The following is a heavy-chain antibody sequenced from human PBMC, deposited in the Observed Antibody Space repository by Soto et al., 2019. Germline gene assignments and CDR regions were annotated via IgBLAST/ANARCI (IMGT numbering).Heavy chain of an antibody. Sequence: GGSLRLSCAASGFTFSSYAMHWVRQAPGKGLEWVAVISYDGSNKYYADSVKGRFTISRDNSKNTLYLQMNSLRAEDTAVYYCARDGSRLRYFDWYPSDYWGQGTLVTSPQ. CDR1: GFTFSSYA. D-gene: IGHD3-9*01. CDR2: ISYDGSNK. J-gene: IGHJ4*02. CDR3: ARDGSRLRYFDWYPSDY. V-gene: IGHV3-30-3*01.